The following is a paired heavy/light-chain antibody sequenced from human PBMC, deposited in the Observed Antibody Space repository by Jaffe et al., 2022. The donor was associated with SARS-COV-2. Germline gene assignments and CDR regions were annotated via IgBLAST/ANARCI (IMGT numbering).Light chain of an antibody. CDR3: QSKDKSGPYAV. CDR1: ALPKKY. V-gene: IGLV3-25*03. CDR2: KDN. J-gene: IGLJ2*01. Sequence: SYELTQPPSVSVSPGQTATITCSGDALPKKYAYWYQQRTGQAPVMVIYKDNQRPSGIPERFSGSSSGTTVTLTINGVQAEDEADYYCQSKDKSGPYAVFGGGTKLTVL.
Heavy chain of an antibody. Sequence: QMQLEESGGGVVQPGRSLRLSCAASKFTFNMYAMHWVRQAPGKGLEWVAIISEDGGDKSYADSVKGRFTISRDNSNNTLSLHMNSLRPEDTAIYYCARGDTMVNYYMDVWGKGTTVTVSS. J-gene: IGHJ6*03. CDR2: ISEDGGDK. CDR3: ARGDTMVNYYMDV. V-gene: IGHV3-30*04. D-gene: IGHD3-10*01. CDR1: KFTFNMYA.